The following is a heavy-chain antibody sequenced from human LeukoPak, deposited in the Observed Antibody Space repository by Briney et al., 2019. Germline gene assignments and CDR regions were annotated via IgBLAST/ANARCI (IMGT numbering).Heavy chain of an antibody. Sequence: SSQTLSLTCTVSGGSISSGGYYWSWIRQHPGKGLEWIGYIYYSGSTYYNPSLKSRVTISVGTSKNQFSLKLSSVTAADTAVYYCARDRLYYGMDVWGQGTTVTVSS. V-gene: IGHV4-31*03. CDR2: IYYSGST. J-gene: IGHJ6*02. CDR3: ARDRLYYGMDV. CDR1: GGSISSGGYY.